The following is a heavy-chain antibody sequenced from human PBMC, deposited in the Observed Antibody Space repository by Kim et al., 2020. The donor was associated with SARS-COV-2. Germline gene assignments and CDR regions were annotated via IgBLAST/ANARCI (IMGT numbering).Heavy chain of an antibody. J-gene: IGHJ6*02. Sequence: SASTDSHTTLTSRVTISEDTSKNQFYLKLSAVTAADTAVYYCARGSSYMAVWGQGTTVTVSS. D-gene: IGHD3-10*01. CDR2: SAST. CDR3: ARGSSYMAV. V-gene: IGHV4-59*09.